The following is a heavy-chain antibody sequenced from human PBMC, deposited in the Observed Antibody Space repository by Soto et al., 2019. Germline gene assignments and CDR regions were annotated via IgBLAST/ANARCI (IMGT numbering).Heavy chain of an antibody. CDR1: GFPFSIYA. J-gene: IGHJ4*02. CDR2: ISTNGGST. V-gene: IGHV3-64D*06. Sequence: PGGSLRLSCSASGFPFSIYAMHWVRQAPGKGLEYVSSISTNGGSTHYADSVKGRFTISRDNSKNTQYLQMSSLRADDTAVYYCVKGEYYYDSSGYSPFDYWGQGTLVTVSS. CDR3: VKGEYYYDSSGYSPFDY. D-gene: IGHD3-22*01.